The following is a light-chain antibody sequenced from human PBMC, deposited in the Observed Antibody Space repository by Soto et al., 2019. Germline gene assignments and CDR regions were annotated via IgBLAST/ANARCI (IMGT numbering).Light chain of an antibody. V-gene: IGLV2-14*01. Sequence: QSALTQPASVSGSPGQSIPISCTGTSSDVGGYNYVSWYQQDPGKAPKLMIYDVNNRPSGVSNRFSGSKSGNTASLTISGLQAEDEAYYYCSSYTSSSTLAVFGGGTKLTVL. CDR3: SSYTSSSTLAV. CDR2: DVN. J-gene: IGLJ2*01. CDR1: SSDVGGYNY.